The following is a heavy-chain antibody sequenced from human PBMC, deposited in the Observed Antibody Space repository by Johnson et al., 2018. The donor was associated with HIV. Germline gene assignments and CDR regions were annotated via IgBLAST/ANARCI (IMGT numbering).Heavy chain of an antibody. CDR2: ISWNSGSI. D-gene: IGHD3/OR15-3a*01. V-gene: IGHV3-9*01. CDR1: GFTFDDYA. CDR3: AREFGQASSYAFDI. Sequence: VQLVESGGGVVQPGRSLRLSCAASGFTFDDYAMHWVRQPPGKGLEWVSGISWNSGSIGSVDSVKGRFTISRDNAKNSLYLQMNSLRAEDTAVYYCAREFGQASSYAFDIWGQGTMVTVSS. J-gene: IGHJ3*02.